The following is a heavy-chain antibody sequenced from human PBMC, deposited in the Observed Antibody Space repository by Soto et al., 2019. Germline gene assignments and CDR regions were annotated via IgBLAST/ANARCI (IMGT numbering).Heavy chain of an antibody. J-gene: IGHJ4*02. CDR2: INHSGST. CDR3: ARGKRSSGYFDY. D-gene: IGHD3-22*01. V-gene: IGHV4-34*01. CDR1: GGSFSGYY. Sequence: QVQLQQWGAGLLKPSETLSLTCAVYGGSFSGYYWSWIRQPPGKGLEWIGEINHSGSTNYNPSLKSRVTISVDTSKNQFSLKLSSVTAAATAVYYCARGKRSSGYFDYWGQGTLVTVSS.